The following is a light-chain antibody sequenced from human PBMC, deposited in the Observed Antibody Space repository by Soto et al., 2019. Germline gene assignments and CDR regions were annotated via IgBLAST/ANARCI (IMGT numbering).Light chain of an antibody. CDR1: SSDVGTYNS. CDR2: DVS. V-gene: IGLV2-14*01. CDR3: SSYTSSTSYV. Sequence: SALAPPASVSGSPGQSITISCTGTSSDVGTYNSVSWYQQYPGKAPKLMIHDVSNRPSGVSNRFSGSKSGNTASLTTSGLQAEEEADYYCSSYTSSTSYVSGSGTKFPVL. J-gene: IGLJ1*01.